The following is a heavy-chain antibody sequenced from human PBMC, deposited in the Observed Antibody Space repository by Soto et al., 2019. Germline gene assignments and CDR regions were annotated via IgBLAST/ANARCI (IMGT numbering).Heavy chain of an antibody. CDR2: IKQDGSEK. Sequence: PGGSLRLSCAASGFTFSTYWMSWVRQAPGKGLEWVANIKQDGSEKYYADSVKGRFTISRDNAKNSLYLQMNSLRAEDTAVYYCARDKAYYGSGSYPTRYYFDYWGQGTLVTVSS. D-gene: IGHD3-10*01. CDR3: ARDKAYYGSGSYPTRYYFDY. J-gene: IGHJ4*02. V-gene: IGHV3-7*01. CDR1: GFTFSTYW.